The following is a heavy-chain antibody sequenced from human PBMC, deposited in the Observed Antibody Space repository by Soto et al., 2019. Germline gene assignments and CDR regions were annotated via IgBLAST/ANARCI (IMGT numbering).Heavy chain of an antibody. J-gene: IGHJ6*02. Sequence: QVQLVQSGAEVTKPGSSVKVSCKASGGTFSSYAISWVRQAPGQGLEWMGGIIPIFGTANYAQKFQGRVKXTXDXSTXTAYMELSSLRSEDTGVYYCARHVPAAGYYYGMDVWGQGTTVTVSS. CDR3: ARHVPAAGYYYGMDV. CDR2: IIPIFGTA. CDR1: GGTFSSYA. V-gene: IGHV1-69*05. D-gene: IGHD2-2*01.